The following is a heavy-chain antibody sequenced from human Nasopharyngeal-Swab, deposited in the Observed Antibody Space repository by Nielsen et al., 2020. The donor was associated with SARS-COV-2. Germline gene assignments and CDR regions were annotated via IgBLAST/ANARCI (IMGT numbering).Heavy chain of an antibody. CDR3: ANLGA. CDR1: GFSLSRHG. CDR2: VGGSDDST. J-gene: IGHJ5*02. Sequence: GESLKISCAASGFSLSRHGMNWVRQAPGKGLEWVSSVGGSDDSTFYADSVKGRFTISRDRSKNTLYLQMNSLRAEDTAVYYCANLGAWGQGTLVTVSS. V-gene: IGHV3-23*01.